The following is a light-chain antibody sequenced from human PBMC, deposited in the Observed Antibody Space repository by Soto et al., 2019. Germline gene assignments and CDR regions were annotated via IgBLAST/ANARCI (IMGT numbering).Light chain of an antibody. V-gene: IGLV2-14*01. J-gene: IGLJ2*01. CDR2: EVS. CDR3: SSYTSSSTLPGV. CDR1: SSDVGGYNY. Sequence: QSVLTQPASVSGSPGQSITISCTGTSSDVGGYNYVSWYQQHPGKAPKLMIYEVSNRPSGVSNRFSGSKSGNTASLTISGLQAEDEADYYCSSYTSSSTLPGVFGGGTKLTVL.